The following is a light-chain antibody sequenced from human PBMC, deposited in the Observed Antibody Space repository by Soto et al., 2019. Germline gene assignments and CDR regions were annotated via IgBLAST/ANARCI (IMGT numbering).Light chain of an antibody. CDR3: QRFGSPFT. Sequence: EIVLTQSPGTLSLSPGERATLSCRASQSVSSSYLAWYQHKPGQAPRLLIYGASTRATGIPDRFSGSGSGTDFTLSISRLEPDDFAVYYCQRFGSPFTFGPGTKVDLK. J-gene: IGKJ3*01. CDR2: GAS. CDR1: QSVSSSY. V-gene: IGKV3-20*01.